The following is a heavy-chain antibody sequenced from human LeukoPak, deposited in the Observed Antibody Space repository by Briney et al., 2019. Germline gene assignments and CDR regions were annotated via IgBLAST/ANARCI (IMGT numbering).Heavy chain of an antibody. J-gene: IGHJ3*02. CDR3: ARGPLYNWNDEDFDI. CDR2: ISSSSSYI. Sequence: GGSLRLSCAASGFTFSSYGMNWVRQAPGKGLEWVSSISSSSSYIYYADSVKGRFTISRDNAKNSLYLQMNSLRAEDTAVYYCARGPLYNWNDEDFDIWGQGTMVTVSS. V-gene: IGHV3-21*01. CDR1: GFTFSSYG. D-gene: IGHD1-1*01.